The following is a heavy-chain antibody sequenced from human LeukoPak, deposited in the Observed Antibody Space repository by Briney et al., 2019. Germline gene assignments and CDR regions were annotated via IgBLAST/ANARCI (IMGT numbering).Heavy chain of an antibody. CDR2: ISSSSSYI. V-gene: IGHV3-21*01. D-gene: IGHD1-26*01. CDR1: GFAFDNFA. J-gene: IGHJ6*02. CDR3: ARDLRRGSYYWAYYGMDV. Sequence: GFLRLSCAASGFAFDNFALSWIRQAPGKGLEWVSSISSSSSYIYYADSVKGRFTISRDNAKNSLYLQMNSLRAEDTAVYYCARDLRRGSYYWAYYGMDVWGQGTTVTVSS.